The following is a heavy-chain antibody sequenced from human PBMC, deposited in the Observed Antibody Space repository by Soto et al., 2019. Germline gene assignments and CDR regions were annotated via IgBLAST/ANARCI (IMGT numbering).Heavy chain of an antibody. V-gene: IGHV2-5*02. J-gene: IGHJ2*01. CDR3: AHRARAGWYFDL. Sequence: QITLKESGPTLVKPTQTLTVTCTFSGFSLSTSGVGVGWIRQPPGKALEWLALIYWDDDKRYSPSLKSRLTIAKDTSKNQVVLTMTNMDPVDTATYYCAHRARAGWYFDLWGRGTLVTVSS. D-gene: IGHD6-25*01. CDR1: GFSLSTSGVG. CDR2: IYWDDDK.